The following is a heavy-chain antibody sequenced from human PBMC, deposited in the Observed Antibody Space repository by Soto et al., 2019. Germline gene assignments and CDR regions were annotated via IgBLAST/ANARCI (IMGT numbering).Heavy chain of an antibody. CDR1: GGTFSSYA. Sequence: QVQLVQSGAEVKKPGSSGKVSCKASGGTFSSYAISWVRQAPGQGREWMGGIFPIFGTANYAQMFQGRLTIAADESTSTVHMELSSLRSEDTAVYDCAGNRIAVAGDRNAFYYYYCGMDVWGHGPTVPVFS. J-gene: IGHJ6*02. CDR2: IFPIFGTA. D-gene: IGHD6-19*01. CDR3: AGNRIAVAGDRNAFYYYYCGMDV. V-gene: IGHV1-69*01.